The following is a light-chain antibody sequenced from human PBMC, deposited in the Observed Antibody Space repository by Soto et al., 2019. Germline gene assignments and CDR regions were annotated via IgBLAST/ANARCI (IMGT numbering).Light chain of an antibody. V-gene: IGKV3-20*01. CDR2: DAS. CDR3: QQYERPPFA. CDR1: QSLFNSY. J-gene: IGKJ2*01. Sequence: EIVLTQSPGTLSLFPGARATLSCRASQSLFNSYLACYQQKPGQAPRLLIYDASIRAAGVPDRVTGGGSGTDFTLTISGLEPEDFALYFCQQYERPPFAFGQGTKLEIK.